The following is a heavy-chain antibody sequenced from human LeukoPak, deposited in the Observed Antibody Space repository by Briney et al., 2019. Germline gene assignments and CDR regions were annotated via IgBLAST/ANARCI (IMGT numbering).Heavy chain of an antibody. J-gene: IGHJ4*02. CDR2: IYSSGST. CDR1: GGSISSYY. V-gene: IGHV4-4*07. CDR3: ARDSHWGVPFDY. Sequence: SETLSLTCTVSGGSISSYYWSWIRQPAEKGLELIGRIYSSGSTNYNPSLKSRVTMSVDTSKNQFSLKLNSVTAADTAVYYCARDSHWGVPFDYWGQGTLVTVSS. D-gene: IGHD7-27*01.